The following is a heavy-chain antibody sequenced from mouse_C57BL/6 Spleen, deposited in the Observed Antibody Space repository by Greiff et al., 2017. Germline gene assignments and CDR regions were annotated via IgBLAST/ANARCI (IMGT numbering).Heavy chain of an antibody. V-gene: IGHV1-55*01. CDR3: ARWDDGYYAAWFAY. J-gene: IGHJ3*01. Sequence: QVQLKQPGAELVKPGASVKMSCKASGYTFTSYWITWVKQRPGQGLEWIGDIYPGSGSTNYNEKFKSKATLTVDTSSSTAYMQLSSLTSEDSAVXYCARWDDGYYAAWFAYWGQGTLVTVSA. CDR1: GYTFTSYW. CDR2: IYPGSGST. D-gene: IGHD2-3*01.